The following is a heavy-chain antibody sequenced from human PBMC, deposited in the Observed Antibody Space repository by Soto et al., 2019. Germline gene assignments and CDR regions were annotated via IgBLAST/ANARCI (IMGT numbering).Heavy chain of an antibody. Sequence: SETLSLTCTVSGGSISGYYWSWIRQPPGKGLEWLAYIHNTDSPAYNPSLRSRVTISIDTSQNQFSLNLGSVTAADTAVYYCARLLGIQHNIRDASDIWGQGTMVTVSS. J-gene: IGHJ3*02. CDR2: IHNTDSP. CDR1: GGSISGYY. V-gene: IGHV4-59*08. D-gene: IGHD3-16*01. CDR3: ARLLGIQHNIRDASDI.